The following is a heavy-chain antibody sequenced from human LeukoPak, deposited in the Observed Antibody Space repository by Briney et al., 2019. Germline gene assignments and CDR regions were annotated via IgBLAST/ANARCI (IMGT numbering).Heavy chain of an antibody. CDR3: ASSSPYGVIDY. J-gene: IGHJ4*02. V-gene: IGHV4-34*01. CDR1: GGSFSGYY. D-gene: IGHD3-10*01. Sequence: PSETLSLTCAVYGGSFSGYYWSWIRQPPGKGLEWIGEINHSGSTNYNPSLKSRVTISVDTSKNQFSLKLSSVTAADTPVYYCASSSPYGVIDYWGQGTLVTVSS. CDR2: INHSGST.